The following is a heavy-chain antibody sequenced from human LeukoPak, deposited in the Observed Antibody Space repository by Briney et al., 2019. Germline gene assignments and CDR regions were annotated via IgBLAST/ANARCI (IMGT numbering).Heavy chain of an antibody. J-gene: IGHJ4*02. CDR1: GFTVSSNY. D-gene: IGHD4-17*01. V-gene: IGHV3-53*01. Sequence: GGSLRLSCAASGFTVSSNYMSWVRQAPGKGLEWVSVIYSGGSTYYADSVKGRFTISRDNSKNMLYLQTNSLRAEDTAVYYCATTVTSGTGDYWGQGTLVTVSS. CDR3: ATTVTSGTGDY. CDR2: IYSGGST.